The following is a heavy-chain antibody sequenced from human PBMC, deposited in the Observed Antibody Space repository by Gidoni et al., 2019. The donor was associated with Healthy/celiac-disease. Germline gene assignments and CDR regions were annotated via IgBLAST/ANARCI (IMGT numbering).Heavy chain of an antibody. J-gene: IGHJ4*02. D-gene: IGHD3-3*01. V-gene: IGHV3-30-3*01. CDR1: GFTFSSYA. Sequence: QVQLVESGGGVVQPGRSLRLSCAASGFTFSSYAMHWVRQAPGKGLEWVAVISYDGSNKYYADSVKGRFTISRDNSKNTLYLQMNSLRAEDTAVYYCARGWSGYYPFDYWGQGTLVTVSS. CDR2: ISYDGSNK. CDR3: ARGWSGYYPFDY.